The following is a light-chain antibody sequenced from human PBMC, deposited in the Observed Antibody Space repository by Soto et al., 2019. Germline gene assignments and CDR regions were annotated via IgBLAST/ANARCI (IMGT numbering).Light chain of an antibody. CDR2: EVY. J-gene: IGLJ1*01. CDR3: SSYVGTNSYV. CDR1: SSDVGGYNY. V-gene: IGLV2-8*01. Sequence: QSALTQPPSASGSPGQSVTISCTGTSSDVGGYNYVSWYQHHPGKAQKLIIYEVYKRPSGVPDRFSGSKSGNTAALTVSGLQAEDEADYYCSSYVGTNSYVFGTGTKVTVL.